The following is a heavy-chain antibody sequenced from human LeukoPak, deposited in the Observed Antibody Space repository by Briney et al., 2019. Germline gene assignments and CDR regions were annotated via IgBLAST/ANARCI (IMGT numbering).Heavy chain of an antibody. CDR3: ARDSGKGDTAHMDV. Sequence: PSEALSLTCTVSGGSISNYYWSWIRQPAGKGLEWIGHVYTCGSTNYNPSLKSRVTMSVDTSKNQFSLRLSSVTAADTAVYYCARDSGKGDTAHMDVWGKGTTVTVSS. V-gene: IGHV4-4*07. CDR2: VYTCGST. J-gene: IGHJ6*03. CDR1: GGSISNYY. D-gene: IGHD1-26*01.